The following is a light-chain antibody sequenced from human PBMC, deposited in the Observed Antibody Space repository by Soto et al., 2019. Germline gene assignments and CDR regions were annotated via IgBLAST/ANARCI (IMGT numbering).Light chain of an antibody. CDR3: CSYAGSSNVV. CDR2: EGS. V-gene: IGLV2-23*01. Sequence: QSALIQPRSVSGSPGQSVTISCTGTSSDVGGYNFVSWYQQHPGKAPKLMIYEGSKRPSGVSNRFSGSKSGNTASLTISGLQAEDEADYYCCSYAGSSNVVFGGGTKLTVL. CDR1: SSDVGGYNF. J-gene: IGLJ2*01.